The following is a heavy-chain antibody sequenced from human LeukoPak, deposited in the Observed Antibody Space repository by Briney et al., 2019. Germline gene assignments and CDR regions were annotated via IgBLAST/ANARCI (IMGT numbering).Heavy chain of an antibody. Sequence: PGGSLRLSCAASGFTFSRYWMQWVRQAPGQGLVWLSHINSDGSSTTYADSVRGRFTTSRDNAKNTPYLQMNGLRAEDTAVYYCVRDNYGVDYWGQGTLVTVSS. CDR1: GFTFSRYW. CDR2: INSDGSST. D-gene: IGHD3-10*01. CDR3: VRDNYGVDY. J-gene: IGHJ4*02. V-gene: IGHV3-74*03.